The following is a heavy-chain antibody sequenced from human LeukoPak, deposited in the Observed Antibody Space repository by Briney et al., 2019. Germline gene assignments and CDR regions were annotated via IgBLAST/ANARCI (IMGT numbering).Heavy chain of an antibody. J-gene: IGHJ4*02. CDR2: IKQDGSEK. CDR3: ARAGSFWHYVY. D-gene: IGHD1-7*01. CDR1: GFTFSGFW. Sequence: PGGSLRVSCAASGFTFSGFWMNWVRQTPGKGLEWVANIKQDGSEKYYVDSVKGRFTISRDNAKNSLSLQMNSLRVEDTAVYYCARAGSFWHYVYWGQGTLVTVSS. V-gene: IGHV3-7*01.